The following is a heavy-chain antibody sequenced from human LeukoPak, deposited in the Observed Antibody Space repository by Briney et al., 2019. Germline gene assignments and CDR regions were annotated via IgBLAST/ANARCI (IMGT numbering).Heavy chain of an antibody. D-gene: IGHD2-8*01. V-gene: IGHV1-24*01. CDR2: FDPEDGET. J-gene: IGHJ4*02. Sequence: ASVKVSCKVSGYTLTELSMHWVRQAPAKGLEGMGGFDPEDGETIYAQKFQGRVTMTEDTSTDTAYMELSSLRSEDTAVYYCAQYCTNGVCRYYFDYWGQGTLVTVSS. CDR3: AQYCTNGVCRYYFDY. CDR1: GYTLTELS.